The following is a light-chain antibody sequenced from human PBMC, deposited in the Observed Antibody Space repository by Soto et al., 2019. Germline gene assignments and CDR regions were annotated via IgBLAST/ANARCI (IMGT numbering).Light chain of an antibody. V-gene: IGLV2-14*01. J-gene: IGLJ2*01. CDR3: SSSTNTNTLVI. CDR1: SSDIGRYKF. CDR2: EGT. Sequence: QSALTQPASVSGSPGQSITISCTGTSSDIGRYKFVSWFQQHPGKAPKLMIFEGTNRPSGVSNRFSGSKSGNTASLTISGLQAEDEAIYFCSSSTNTNTLVIFGGGPKVTVL.